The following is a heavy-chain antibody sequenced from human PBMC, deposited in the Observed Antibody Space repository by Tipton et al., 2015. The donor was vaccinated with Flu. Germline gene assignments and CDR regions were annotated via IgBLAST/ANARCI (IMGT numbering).Heavy chain of an antibody. CDR1: GGSISSYY. D-gene: IGHD2-2*01. Sequence: TLSLTCTVSGGSISSYYWSWIRQPAGKGLEWIGRIYTSGSTNYNPSLKSRVTMSVDTSKNQFSLKLSSVTAADTAVYYCARFQYCSSTSCQGDAFDIWGQGTMVTVSS. CDR2: IYTSGST. CDR3: ARFQYCSSTSCQGDAFDI. V-gene: IGHV4-4*07. J-gene: IGHJ3*02.